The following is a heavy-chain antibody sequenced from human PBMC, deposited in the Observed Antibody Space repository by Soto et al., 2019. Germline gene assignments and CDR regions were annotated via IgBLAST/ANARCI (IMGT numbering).Heavy chain of an antibody. CDR2: INHSGST. CDR3: ARGYSSSSEGRGQAYYFDY. J-gene: IGHJ4*02. Sequence: QVQLQQWGAGLLKPSETLSLTCAVYGGSFSGYYWSWIRQPPGKGLEWIGEINHSGSTNYNPSLKSRVTISVDTSMNQFSLKLSSVTAADTAVYYCARGYSSSSEGRGQAYYFDYWGRGTLVTVSS. CDR1: GGSFSGYY. D-gene: IGHD6-6*01. V-gene: IGHV4-34*01.